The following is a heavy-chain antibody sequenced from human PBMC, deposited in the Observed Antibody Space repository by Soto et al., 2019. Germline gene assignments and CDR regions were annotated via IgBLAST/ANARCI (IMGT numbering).Heavy chain of an antibody. CDR3: ARDEAAQPFDP. V-gene: IGHV1-18*01. Sequence: QVQLVQSGAEVKKPGASVKVSCKASGYTFTSYGISWVRQAPGQGLEWMGWISPYNGNTNYAQKLQGRVTMTTDTSTGKGEMGVRSLGSDGTAVYFWARDEAAQPFDPWGQGILVTVSS. CDR2: ISPYNGNT. D-gene: IGHD6-13*01. J-gene: IGHJ5*02. CDR1: GYTFTSYG.